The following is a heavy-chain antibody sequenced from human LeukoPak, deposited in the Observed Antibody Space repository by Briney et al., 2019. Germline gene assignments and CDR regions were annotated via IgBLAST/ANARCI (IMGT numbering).Heavy chain of an antibody. D-gene: IGHD7-27*01. CDR2: IYSTGST. CDR3: ARLNNWGSDYYLDY. J-gene: IGHJ4*02. V-gene: IGHV4-59*08. CDR1: GGSISSYF. Sequence: SETLSLTCTVSGGSISSYFWSWIRQPPGKGLEWIGYIYSTGSTNYNTSLKSRLTISVDTSKNQFSLDLNSVTAADTAVYYCARLNNWGSDYYLDYWGQGTLVTVSS.